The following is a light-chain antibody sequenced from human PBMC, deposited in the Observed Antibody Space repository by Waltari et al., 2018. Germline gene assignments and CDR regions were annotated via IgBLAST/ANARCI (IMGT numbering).Light chain of an antibody. CDR3: QKYVSLPAT. J-gene: IGKJ1*01. V-gene: IGKV3-20*01. CDR2: DAA. Sequence: CRASQSVSRSLAWYQQKPGQAPRLLIYDAASRATGIPDRFSGGGSGTDFSLTISRLEPEDFAVYYCQKYVSLPATFGQGTKVEIK. CDR1: QSVSRS.